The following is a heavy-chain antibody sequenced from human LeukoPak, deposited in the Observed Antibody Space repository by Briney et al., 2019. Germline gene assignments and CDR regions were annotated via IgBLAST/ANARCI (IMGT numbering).Heavy chain of an antibody. Sequence: ASVKVSCKASGGTFSSYAISWVRQAPGQGLEWMGGIIPIFGTANYAQKFQGRVAITADESTSTAYMELSSLRSEDTAVYYCAREGADSSGYYEDYWGQGTLVTVSS. CDR3: AREGADSSGYYEDY. J-gene: IGHJ4*02. D-gene: IGHD3-22*01. V-gene: IGHV1-69*13. CDR1: GGTFSSYA. CDR2: IIPIFGTA.